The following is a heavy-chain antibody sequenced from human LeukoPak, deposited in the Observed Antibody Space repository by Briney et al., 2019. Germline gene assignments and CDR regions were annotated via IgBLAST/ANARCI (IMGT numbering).Heavy chain of an antibody. CDR1: GSSFTNHW. J-gene: IGHJ3*02. D-gene: IGHD4-17*01. CDR3: ARQKEGSTWDYGGYTFDI. V-gene: IGHV5-51*01. CDR2: TYPGDSGT. Sequence: GAPLQISCEGSGSSFTNHWIGWVRQMPGKGLEWMGITYPGDSGTTYSPSFQGRVTISADKSISTAYLQWTSLKASDTAMYYCARQKEGSTWDYGGYTFDIWGQGTMVTVSS.